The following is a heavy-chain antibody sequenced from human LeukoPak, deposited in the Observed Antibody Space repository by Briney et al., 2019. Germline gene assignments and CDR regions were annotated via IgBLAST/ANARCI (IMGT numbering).Heavy chain of an antibody. CDR1: GFTFDEYG. J-gene: IGHJ6*02. CDR3: AKSVSSYGYYFYGVDV. D-gene: IGHD3-10*01. V-gene: IGHV3-9*01. CDR2: ITWNSGTI. Sequence: GGSLRLSCAASGFTFDEYGMHWVRHAPGKGLEWVSHITWNSGTISYADSVKGRFTISRDNAKNSLSLQMNSLRAEDTALYYCAKSVSSYGYYFYGVDVWGQGTTVTVSS.